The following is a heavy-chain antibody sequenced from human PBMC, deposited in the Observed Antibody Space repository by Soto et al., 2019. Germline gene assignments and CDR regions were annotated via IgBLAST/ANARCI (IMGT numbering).Heavy chain of an antibody. Sequence: VGSLRLSCAVSGFTFSSYWMHWVRQAPGKGLVWVSRIHGDGSTISYADSVKGRFTISRDNAKNTLYLQMNSLSAEDTAVYFCARVAGRYYDSWGPFDSWGQGTLVTVSS. V-gene: IGHV3-74*01. CDR1: GFTFSSYW. J-gene: IGHJ5*01. CDR3: ARVAGRYYDSWGPFDS. D-gene: IGHD3-22*01. CDR2: IHGDGSTI.